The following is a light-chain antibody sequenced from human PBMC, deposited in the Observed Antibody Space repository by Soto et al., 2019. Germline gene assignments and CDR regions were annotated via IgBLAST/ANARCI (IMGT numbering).Light chain of an antibody. J-gene: IGLJ1*01. V-gene: IGLV2-14*01. CDR2: DVS. CDR3: SSYTSNSAYV. CDR1: SSDVGGYNY. Sequence: QSALTQPASVSGSPGQSITISCTGTSSDVGGYNYVSWYQQHPGKAPKVIIFDVSNRPSGVSNRFSGSKSGNTASLTISGLQAEDEADYYCSSYTSNSAYVFGTRTKLTVL.